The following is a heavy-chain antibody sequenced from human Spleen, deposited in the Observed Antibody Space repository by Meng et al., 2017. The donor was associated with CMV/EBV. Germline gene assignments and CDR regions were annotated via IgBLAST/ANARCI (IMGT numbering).Heavy chain of an antibody. D-gene: IGHD3-10*01. CDR1: RFILCTCA. CDR3: AKRGDGSGSAFDY. Sequence: ASRFILCTCAWSWVRQAQGKGLVWVSAINGSTDSTYYADSVKGRFTISRDNSKNTFFLKMSSLRAEAMAVYYWAKRGDGSGSAFDYWGRGPLVTVSS. V-gene: IGHV3-23*01. CDR2: INGSTDST. J-gene: IGHJ4*02.